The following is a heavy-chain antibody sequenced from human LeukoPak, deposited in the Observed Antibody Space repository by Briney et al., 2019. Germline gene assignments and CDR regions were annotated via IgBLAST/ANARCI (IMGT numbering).Heavy chain of an antibody. CDR1: GGSFSGYY. J-gene: IGHJ3*02. V-gene: IGHV4-34*01. Sequence: SETLSLTCAVYGGSFSGYYWSWIRQPPGKGLEWLGEINHSGSTNYNPSLKSRVTISVDTSKNQFSLKLSSVTAADTAVYYCARGVNCGGDCYSGDAFDIWGQGTMVTVSS. CDR3: ARGVNCGGDCYSGDAFDI. D-gene: IGHD2-21*02. CDR2: INHSGST.